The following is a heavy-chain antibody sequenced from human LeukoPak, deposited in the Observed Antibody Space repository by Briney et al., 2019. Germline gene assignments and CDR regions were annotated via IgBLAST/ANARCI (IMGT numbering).Heavy chain of an antibody. CDR1: GYTFTSYV. V-gene: IGHV1-18*01. Sequence: GASVKVSCKASGYTFTSYVISWVRQAPGQGLECMGWISAYNGNTNYAQKLQGRVTMTTDTSTSTAYMELRSLRSDDTAVYYCARDGYNWNYRPFDYWGQGTLVTVSS. CDR3: ARDGYNWNYRPFDY. D-gene: IGHD1-7*01. CDR2: ISAYNGNT. J-gene: IGHJ4*02.